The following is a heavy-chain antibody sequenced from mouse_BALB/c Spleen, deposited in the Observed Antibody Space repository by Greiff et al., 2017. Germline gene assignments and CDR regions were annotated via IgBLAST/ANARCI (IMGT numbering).Heavy chain of an antibody. Sequence: EVKVVESGGGLVQPKGSLKLSCAASGFTFNTYAMNWVRQAPGKGLEWVARIRSKSNNYATYYADSVKDRFTISRDDSQSMLYLQMNNLKTEDTAMYYCNYDYDGWFAYWGQGTLVTVSA. D-gene: IGHD2-4*01. V-gene: IGHV10-1*02. CDR2: IRSKSNNYAT. CDR1: GFTFNTYA. J-gene: IGHJ3*01. CDR3: NYDYDGWFAY.